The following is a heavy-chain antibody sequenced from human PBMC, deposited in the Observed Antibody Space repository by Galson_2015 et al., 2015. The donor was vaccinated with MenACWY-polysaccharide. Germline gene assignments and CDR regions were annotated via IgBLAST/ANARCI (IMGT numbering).Heavy chain of an antibody. D-gene: IGHD6-13*01. J-gene: IGHJ6*04. CDR2: ARDKPHSYTT. CDR1: GFSFSDHY. Sequence: SLRLSCAASGFSFSDHYMDWVRQAPGKGLEWVARARDKPHSYTTEYAASVKGRFTVSRDDSKNSLYLQMNSLRAEDTAVYYCATLLAAPVWGKGTTVTVSS. V-gene: IGHV3-72*01. CDR3: ATLLAAPV.